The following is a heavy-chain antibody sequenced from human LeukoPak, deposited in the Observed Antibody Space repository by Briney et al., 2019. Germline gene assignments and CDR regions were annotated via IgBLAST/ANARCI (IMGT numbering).Heavy chain of an antibody. V-gene: IGHV3-53*01. J-gene: IGHJ4*02. CDR2: IYSGGST. D-gene: IGHD3-9*01. Sequence: PGGSLRLSCTASGFTLSSNYMSWVRQAPGKGLEWGSVIYSGGSTYYADSVKGRFTISRDNSKNTLYLQMNSLRAEDTAVYYCARGYDILTGYYFDYWGQGTLVTVSS. CDR3: ARGYDILTGYYFDY. CDR1: GFTLSSNY.